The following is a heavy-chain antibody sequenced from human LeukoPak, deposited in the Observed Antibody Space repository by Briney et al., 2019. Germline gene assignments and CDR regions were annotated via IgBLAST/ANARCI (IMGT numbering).Heavy chain of an antibody. CDR2: ISSSSSYI. V-gene: IGHV3-21*01. Sequence: PGGSLRLSCAASGFTFSSYSMNWVRQAPGKGLEWVSSISSSSSYIYYADSVKGRFTISRDNAKNSLYLQMNSLRDEDTAVYYCARGTGDPQRFDPWGQGTLVTVSS. CDR1: GFTFSSYS. J-gene: IGHJ5*02. D-gene: IGHD4-17*01. CDR3: ARGTGDPQRFDP.